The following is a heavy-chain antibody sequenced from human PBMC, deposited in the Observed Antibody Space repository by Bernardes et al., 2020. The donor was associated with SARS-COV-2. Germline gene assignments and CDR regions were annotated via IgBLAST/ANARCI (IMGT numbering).Heavy chain of an antibody. CDR1: GGSIGSYY. Sequence: SETLSLTCTVSGGSIGSYYWAWIRQSPGKGLEWIGYIYYSGTTNYNPSLKSRVTISVDRSRNQFSLHLNSVTPADTAVYYCARDLSHLVRRGFDLWGRGTLVTVSS. D-gene: IGHD6-6*01. J-gene: IGHJ2*01. V-gene: IGHV4-59*01. CDR3: ARDLSHLVRRGFDL. CDR2: IYYSGTT.